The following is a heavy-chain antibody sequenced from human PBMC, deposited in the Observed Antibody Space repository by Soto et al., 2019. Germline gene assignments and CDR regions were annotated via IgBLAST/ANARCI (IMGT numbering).Heavy chain of an antibody. J-gene: IGHJ6*02. CDR1: ARSISSGDYH. CDR2: IHYSGTT. Sequence: PSETLSLTCTVSARSISSGDYHWTWLRQPPGKHLETLGYIHYSGTTYYNPSLTSRVTISVDTSQNQFSLKLSSVTAADTAVYYCARMGYHLLGYYGLDIWGQGATVTVSS. V-gene: IGHV4-30-4*01. CDR3: ARMGYHLLGYYGLDI. D-gene: IGHD2-2*01.